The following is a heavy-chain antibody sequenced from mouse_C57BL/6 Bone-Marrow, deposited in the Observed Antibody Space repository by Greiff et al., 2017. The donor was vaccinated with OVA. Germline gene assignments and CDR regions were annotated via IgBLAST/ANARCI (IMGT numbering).Heavy chain of an antibody. CDR2: INPSSGYT. Sequence: QVQLKQSGAELAKPGASVKLSCKASGYTFTSYWMHWVKQRPGQGLEWIGYINPSSGYTKYNQKFKDKATLTSDKSSSTAYMQLSSLTYEDSAVYYCARRGEYYDYDFDYWGQGTTLTVSS. V-gene: IGHV1-7*01. CDR1: GYTFTSYW. CDR3: ARRGEYYDYDFDY. J-gene: IGHJ2*01. D-gene: IGHD2-4*01.